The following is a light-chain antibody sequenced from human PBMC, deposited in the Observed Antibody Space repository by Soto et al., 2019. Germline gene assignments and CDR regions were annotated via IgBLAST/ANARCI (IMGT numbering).Light chain of an antibody. Sequence: QSVLTQAASVSGSPGQSITISCTGTSSDIGGSDYVSWYQKHPGKAHKVIIYEVSDRPSGVSDRFSGSKSGNTASLTISGLQAEDEADYYCSSYVTSGTLVFGGGTKLTVL. J-gene: IGLJ3*02. CDR3: SSYVTSGTLV. CDR1: SSDIGGSDY. CDR2: EVS. V-gene: IGLV2-14*01.